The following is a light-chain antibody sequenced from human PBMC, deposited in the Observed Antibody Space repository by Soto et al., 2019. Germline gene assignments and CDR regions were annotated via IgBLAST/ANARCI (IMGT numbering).Light chain of an antibody. CDR2: WAS. CDR3: QQYYSIPPT. CDR1: QTVLYSSNNKNN. Sequence: DIVMTQSPDSLAVSLGERATIDCKSSQTVLYSSNNKNNLAWYQQKPGQPPKLLIYWASTRESGVADRFSGSGSGTDFTLTISSLQAEDVAVYYCQQYYSIPPTFGQGTNLEIK. J-gene: IGKJ2*01. V-gene: IGKV4-1*01.